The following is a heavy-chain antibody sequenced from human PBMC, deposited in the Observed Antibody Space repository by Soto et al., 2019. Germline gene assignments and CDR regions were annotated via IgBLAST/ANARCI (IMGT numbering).Heavy chain of an antibody. V-gene: IGHV4-61*01. CDR2: IYYSGST. J-gene: IGHJ5*02. CDR1: GGSVSSGSYY. D-gene: IGHD1-1*01. Sequence: SETLSLTCTVSGGSVSSGSYYWSWIRQPPGKGLEWIGYIYYSGSTNYNPSLKSRVTISVDTSKNQFSLKLSSVTAADTAVYYCARGVRNQLYNWFDPWGQGTLVTVSS. CDR3: ARGVRNQLYNWFDP.